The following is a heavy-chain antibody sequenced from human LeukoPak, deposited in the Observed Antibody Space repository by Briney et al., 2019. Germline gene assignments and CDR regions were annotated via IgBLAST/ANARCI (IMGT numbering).Heavy chain of an antibody. CDR3: ASSNYDFWSGHFDY. V-gene: IGHV4-30-2*01. CDR1: GGSISSGGYS. Sequence: SETLSLTCTVSGGSISSGGYSWSWIRQPPGKGLEWIGYIYHSGSTYYNPSLKSRVNISVDRSKNQFSLKLSSVTAADTAVYYCASSNYDFWSGHFDYWGQGTLVTVSS. D-gene: IGHD3-3*01. J-gene: IGHJ4*02. CDR2: IYHSGST.